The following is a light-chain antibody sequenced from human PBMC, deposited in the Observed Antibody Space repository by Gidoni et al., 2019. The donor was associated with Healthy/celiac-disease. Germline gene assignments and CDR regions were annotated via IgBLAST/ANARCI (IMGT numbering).Light chain of an antibody. CDR2: DAS. V-gene: IGKV3-11*01. CDR3: HQRSNWL. Sequence: EIVLTQSPATRSLSPGERATLSCRASQSVSSYLAWYQQKPGQAPRLLIYDASNRATGIPARFSGSGSGTDFTLTISRLEPEDFAVYYCHQRSNWLFXGXTKVEIK. J-gene: IGKJ4*01. CDR1: QSVSSY.